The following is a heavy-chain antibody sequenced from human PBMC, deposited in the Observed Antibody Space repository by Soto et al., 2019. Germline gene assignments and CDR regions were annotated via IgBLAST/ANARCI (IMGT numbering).Heavy chain of an antibody. J-gene: IGHJ3*02. CDR3: ARVYYYDSSGYYDPDAFDI. CDR1: GYTFTSYG. Sequence: ASVKVSCKASGYTFTSYGISWARQAPGQGLEWMGWISAYNGNTNYAQKLQGRVTMTTDTSTSTAYMELRSLRSDDTAVYYCARVYYYDSSGYYDPDAFDIWGQGTMVTVSS. V-gene: IGHV1-18*01. D-gene: IGHD3-22*01. CDR2: ISAYNGNT.